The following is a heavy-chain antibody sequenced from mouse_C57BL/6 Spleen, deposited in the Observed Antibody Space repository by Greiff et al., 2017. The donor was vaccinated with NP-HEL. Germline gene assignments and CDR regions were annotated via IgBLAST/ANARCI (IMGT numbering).Heavy chain of an antibody. CDR2: INPSSGYT. J-gene: IGHJ2*01. V-gene: IGHV1-4*01. Sequence: VQLVESGAELARPGASVKMSCKASGYTFTSYTMHWVNQRPGQGLEWIGYINPSSGYTKYNQKFKDKATLTVDKSSSTAYMQLSSLTSEDSAVEYCARFDYDGSNLDYWGQGTTLTVSS. D-gene: IGHD1-1*01. CDR3: ARFDYDGSNLDY. CDR1: GYTFTSYT.